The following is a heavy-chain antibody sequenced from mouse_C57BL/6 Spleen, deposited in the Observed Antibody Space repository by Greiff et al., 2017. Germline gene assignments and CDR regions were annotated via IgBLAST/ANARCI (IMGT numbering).Heavy chain of an antibody. CDR1: GYTFTSYW. CDR2: IYPGSGST. Sequence: QVQLQQSGAELVRPGASVKMSCKASGYTFTSYWITWVKQRPGQGLEWIGDIYPGSGSTNYNEKFKSKATLTVETSSSTAYMQLSSLTSEDSAVYYCARGAITRDFDYWGQGTTLTVSS. CDR3: ARGAITRDFDY. J-gene: IGHJ2*01. V-gene: IGHV1-55*01.